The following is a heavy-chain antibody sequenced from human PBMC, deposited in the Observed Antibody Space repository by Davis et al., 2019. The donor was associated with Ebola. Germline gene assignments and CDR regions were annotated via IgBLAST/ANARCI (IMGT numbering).Heavy chain of an antibody. V-gene: IGHV5-51*01. Sequence: GESLKISCKSSGYSSPSSWIGWVRQMPGQGLEWMGIIYPGDSDTRYSPSFQGQVTISVDKSISTAYLQWSSLKASDTAMYYCARLPYCSGGVCYKFFDSWGQGTLVTVSS. CDR3: ARLPYCSGGVCYKFFDS. D-gene: IGHD2-8*02. J-gene: IGHJ4*02. CDR1: GYSSPSSW. CDR2: IYPGDSDT.